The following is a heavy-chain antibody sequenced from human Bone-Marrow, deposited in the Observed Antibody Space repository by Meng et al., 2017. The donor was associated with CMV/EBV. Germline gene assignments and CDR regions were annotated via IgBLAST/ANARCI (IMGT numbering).Heavy chain of an antibody. CDR3: ARDVGGSDFDY. Sequence: GESLKISCAASGFTFSSYSMNWVRQAPGKGLEWVSSISSSSSYIYYADSVKGRYTITRDNAKNSLYLQMNSLRAEDTAVYYCARDVGGSDFDYWGQGTLVTVSS. D-gene: IGHD1-26*01. CDR2: ISSSSSYI. J-gene: IGHJ4*02. V-gene: IGHV3-21*01. CDR1: GFTFSSYS.